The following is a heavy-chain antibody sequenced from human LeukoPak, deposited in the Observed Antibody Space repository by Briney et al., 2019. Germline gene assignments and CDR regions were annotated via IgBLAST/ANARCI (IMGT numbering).Heavy chain of an antibody. Sequence: PGGSLRLSRAASGFTFSSYGMHWVRQAPGKGLEWVAVISYDGSNKYYADSVKGRFTISRDNSKNTLYLQMNSLRAEDTAVYYCAKDVGVGDLGDYWGQGTLVTVSS. D-gene: IGHD3-16*01. CDR2: ISYDGSNK. J-gene: IGHJ4*02. CDR1: GFTFSSYG. CDR3: AKDVGVGDLGDY. V-gene: IGHV3-30*18.